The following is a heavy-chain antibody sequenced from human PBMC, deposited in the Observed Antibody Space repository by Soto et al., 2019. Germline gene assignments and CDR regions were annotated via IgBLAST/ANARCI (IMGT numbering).Heavy chain of an antibody. J-gene: IGHJ4*02. V-gene: IGHV3-15*01. Sequence: EVQLVESGGGLVKPGGSLRLSCAASGFTFSNAWMSWVRQAPGKGLEWVGRIKSKTDGGTTDYAAPVKGRFTISRDDSKNTLYLQMNSPKTEDTAVYYCTTRDYYDSSGYYRYWGQGTLVTVSS. D-gene: IGHD3-22*01. CDR2: IKSKTDGGTT. CDR3: TTRDYYDSSGYYRY. CDR1: GFTFSNAW.